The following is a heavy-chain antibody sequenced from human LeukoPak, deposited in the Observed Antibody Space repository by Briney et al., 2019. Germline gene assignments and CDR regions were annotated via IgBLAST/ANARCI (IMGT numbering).Heavy chain of an antibody. CDR2: IYTSGST. CDR1: GGSISSYY. J-gene: IGHJ5*02. D-gene: IGHD6-13*01. Sequence: KASETLSLTCTVSGGSISSYYWSWIRQPAGKGLEWIGRIYTSGSTNYNPSPKSRVTISVDTSKNQFSLKLSSVTAADTAVYYCARGGLIAAAGNHWFDPWGQGTLVTVSS. CDR3: ARGGLIAAAGNHWFDP. V-gene: IGHV4-4*07.